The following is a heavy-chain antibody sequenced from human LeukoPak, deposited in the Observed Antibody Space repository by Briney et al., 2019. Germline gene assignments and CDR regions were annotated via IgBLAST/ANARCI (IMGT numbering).Heavy chain of an antibody. CDR2: IYYSGST. CDR1: GGSISSSSYY. J-gene: IGHJ5*02. Sequence: SETLSLTCTVSGGSISSSSYYWGWIRQPPGKGLEWIGSIYYSGSTYYNPSLKSRVTISVDTSKNQFSLKLSSVTAADTAVYYCAREFGTAMGSWGQGTLVTVSS. D-gene: IGHD5-18*01. CDR3: AREFGTAMGS. V-gene: IGHV4-39*02.